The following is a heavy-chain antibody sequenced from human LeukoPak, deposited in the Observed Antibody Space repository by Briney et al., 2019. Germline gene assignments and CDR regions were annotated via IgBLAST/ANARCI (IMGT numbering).Heavy chain of an antibody. CDR3: ATGLGVFDY. CDR1: GGSISGYY. Sequence: SETLSLTCTVSGGSISGYYWNWIRQSAGKRLEWIGSICLSADINYKPSLRSRLTLSPDMSNNEISLKLTSVTAADTAVYYCATGLGVFDYWGRGILVTVSS. J-gene: IGHJ4*02. CDR2: ICLSADI. V-gene: IGHV4-4*07. D-gene: IGHD1-14*01.